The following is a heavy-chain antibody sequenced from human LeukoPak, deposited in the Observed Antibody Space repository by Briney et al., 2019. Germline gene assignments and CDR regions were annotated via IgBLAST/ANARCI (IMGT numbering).Heavy chain of an antibody. V-gene: IGHV3-33*01. Sequence: PGGSLRHSCAASGFTFSSYGRHWVRQAPGKGLEWVAVIWYDGSNKYYADSVKGRFTISRDNSKNTLYLQMNSLRAEDTAVYYCARASGVTIRPGDYWGQGTLVTVSS. CDR1: GFTFSSYG. CDR3: ARASGVTIRPGDY. D-gene: IGHD2-8*01. CDR2: IWYDGSNK. J-gene: IGHJ4*02.